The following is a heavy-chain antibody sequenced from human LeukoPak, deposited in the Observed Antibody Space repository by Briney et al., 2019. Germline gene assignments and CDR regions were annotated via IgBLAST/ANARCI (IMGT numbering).Heavy chain of an antibody. D-gene: IGHD5-18*01. Sequence: ASVKVSCMASGYTFTSYYMHWVRQAPGQGLEWMGMINPSGGSTSYAQKFQGRVTMTRDTSTSTVYMELSSLRSEDTAVYSCARERWLEGTDFDYWGQGTLVTVSS. V-gene: IGHV1-46*01. CDR3: ARERWLEGTDFDY. CDR2: INPSGGST. CDR1: GYTFTSYY. J-gene: IGHJ4*02.